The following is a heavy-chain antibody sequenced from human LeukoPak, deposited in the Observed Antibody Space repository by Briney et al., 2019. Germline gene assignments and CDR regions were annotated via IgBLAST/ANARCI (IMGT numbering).Heavy chain of an antibody. Sequence: PSETLSLTCTVSGGSISSSSYYWGWIRQPPGKGLEWIGSIYYSGSTYYNPSLKSRVTISVDPSKNQFSLKLSSVTAADTAVYYCARLQPTTVTYYYFDYWGQGTLVTVSS. V-gene: IGHV4-39*01. J-gene: IGHJ4*02. CDR3: ARLQPTTVTYYYFDY. D-gene: IGHD4-17*01. CDR2: IYYSGST. CDR1: GGSISSSSYY.